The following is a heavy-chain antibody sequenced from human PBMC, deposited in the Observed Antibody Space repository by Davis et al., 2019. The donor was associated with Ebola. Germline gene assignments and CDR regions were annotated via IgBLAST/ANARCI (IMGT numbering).Heavy chain of an antibody. CDR2: IMPIFGTA. J-gene: IGHJ6*02. D-gene: IGHD2-15*01. CDR3: ARKNQDIVVLVGSAPPYYYGLDV. CDR1: GGTFNSYA. V-gene: IGHV1-69*06. Sequence: SVKVSCKASGGTFNSYAISWVRQAPGQGLAWMGEIMPIFGTAKYAQKFQGRVTITADKSTSTAYMELSSLRSEDTAVYYCARKNQDIVVLVGSAPPYYYGLDVWGQGTTVTVSS.